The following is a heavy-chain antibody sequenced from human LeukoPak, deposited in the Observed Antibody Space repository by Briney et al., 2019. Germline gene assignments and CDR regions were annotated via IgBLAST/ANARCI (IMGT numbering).Heavy chain of an antibody. J-gene: IGHJ2*01. V-gene: IGHV4-59*08. CDR3: ARAPGVAEVGRLDL. CDR1: GGSISSYY. D-gene: IGHD7-27*01. Sequence: SETLSLTCTVSGGSISSYYWGWIRQPPGKGLEWIGHIYYSGSTNYNPSLKSRVTISVDTSKSQFSLKVSSVTAADTAVYYCARAPGVAEVGRLDLWGRGTLVTVSS. CDR2: IYYSGST.